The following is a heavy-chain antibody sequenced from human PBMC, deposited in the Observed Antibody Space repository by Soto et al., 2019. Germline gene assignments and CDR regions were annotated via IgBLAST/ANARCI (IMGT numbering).Heavy chain of an antibody. D-gene: IGHD6-13*01. J-gene: IGHJ4*02. CDR2: INSDGSST. CDR3: ARGAVADGNLFDY. Sequence: EVQLVESGGGSLEPGGSLRLSCAASGFTFSSYWMQWVRQAPGKGLVWVSRINSDGSSTTYADSVKGRFTISRDNAKNMLYLQMNSLRVEDTAVYYCARGAVADGNLFDYWGQGTLVTVSS. CDR1: GFTFSSYW. V-gene: IGHV3-74*03.